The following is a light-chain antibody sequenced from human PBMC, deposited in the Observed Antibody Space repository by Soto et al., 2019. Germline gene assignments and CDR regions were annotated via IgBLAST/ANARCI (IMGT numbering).Light chain of an antibody. CDR1: QSVSTNY. V-gene: IGKV3-11*01. Sequence: EILLTQSPATRSLSPGERATLCGGASQSVSTNYVAWYQQRPGQAPRLLIYDASRRATGIPARFSGSGSGADFTLTISSLEPEDFAVYYCQHRMNWPLIFGQGTRLEIK. CDR2: DAS. CDR3: QHRMNWPLI. J-gene: IGKJ5*01.